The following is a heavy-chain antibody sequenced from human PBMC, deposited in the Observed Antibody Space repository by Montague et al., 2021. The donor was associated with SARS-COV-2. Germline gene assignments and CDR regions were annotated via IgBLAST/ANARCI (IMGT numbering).Heavy chain of an antibody. Sequence: SETLSLTCAVSSTSINYYYLSWIRQSPGKGLEWIGYIYYSGNTNYSPSLQSRVTISVDSSKNQFSLRLTSVTAADTAVYYCARHGVGCEFGGDHWCTDAFDSWGQGTVGTVFS. V-gene: IGHV4-59*08. D-gene: IGHD2-21*02. CDR3: ARHGVGCEFGGDHWCTDAFDS. CDR2: IYYSGNT. J-gene: IGHJ3*02. CDR1: STSINYYY.